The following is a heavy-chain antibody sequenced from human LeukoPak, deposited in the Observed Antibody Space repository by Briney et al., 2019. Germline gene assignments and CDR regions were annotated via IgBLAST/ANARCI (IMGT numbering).Heavy chain of an antibody. D-gene: IGHD3-10*01. J-gene: IGHJ6*03. V-gene: IGHV3-48*03. CDR2: IDSSGGTI. Sequence: GGSLRLSCAASGFIFSSYEMNWLRQAPGKGLEGVSYIDSSGGTIHYADSVKGRFTIYRDNAKNSLYLQMNSLRVEDTADYYCARGVGRASYYYYMDVWGKGTTVTVSS. CDR1: GFIFSSYE. CDR3: ARGVGRASYYYYMDV.